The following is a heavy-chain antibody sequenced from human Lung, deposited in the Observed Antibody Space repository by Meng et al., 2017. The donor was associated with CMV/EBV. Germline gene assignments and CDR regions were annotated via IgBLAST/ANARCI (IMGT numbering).Heavy chain of an antibody. CDR3: TRDIVSIFGVAKHYYYYYYGMDV. CDR2: ISSSGSTI. V-gene: IGHV3-48*03. J-gene: IGHJ6*02. CDR1: GFTFSSYE. D-gene: IGHD3-3*01. Sequence: GESLKISCAASGFTFSSYEMNWVRQAPGKGLEWVSYISSSGSTIYYADSVKGRFTISRDNAKNSLYLQMNSLRAEDTAVYYCTRDIVSIFGVAKHYYYYYYGMDVWGQGTTVTVSS.